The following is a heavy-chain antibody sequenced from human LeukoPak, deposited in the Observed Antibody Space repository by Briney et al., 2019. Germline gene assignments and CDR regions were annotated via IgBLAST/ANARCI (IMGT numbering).Heavy chain of an antibody. Sequence: GGSLRLSCAASGFTFSSYGMHWVRQAPGKGLEWVAVISYDGSNKYYADSVKGRFTISRDNSKNTLYLQMNSLRAEDTAVYYCAKDPGYGDYETDYWGQGTLVTVSS. CDR2: ISYDGSNK. V-gene: IGHV3-30*18. CDR1: GFTFSSYG. J-gene: IGHJ4*02. D-gene: IGHD4-17*01. CDR3: AKDPGYGDYETDY.